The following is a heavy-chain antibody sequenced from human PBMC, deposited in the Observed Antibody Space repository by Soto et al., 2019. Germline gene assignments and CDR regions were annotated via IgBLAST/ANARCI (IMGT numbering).Heavy chain of an antibody. D-gene: IGHD6-19*01. Sequence: EVQLVESGGGLVQPGRSLRLSCAASGFTFDDYAMHWVRQAPGKGLEWVPGISWNSGSIGYADSVKGRFTISRDNAKNSLYLQMNSLRAEDTALYYCAKDFFERGIAGAGWGQGTLVTVSS. CDR3: AKDFFERGIAGAG. CDR2: ISWNSGSI. V-gene: IGHV3-9*01. J-gene: IGHJ4*02. CDR1: GFTFDDYA.